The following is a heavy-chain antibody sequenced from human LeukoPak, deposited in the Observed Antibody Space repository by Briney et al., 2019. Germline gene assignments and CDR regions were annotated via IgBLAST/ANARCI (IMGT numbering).Heavy chain of an antibody. CDR2: INPSGGST. CDR1: GYTFTSYY. J-gene: IGHJ4*02. D-gene: IGHD1-1*01. Sequence: GASVKVSCKASGYTFTSYYMHWVRQAPGQGLEWMGIINPSGGSTSYAQKFQGRVTMTRDMSTSTVYMELSSLRSEDTAVYYCAKDAGTTRSFYYFDYWGQGTLVTVSS. V-gene: IGHV1-46*01. CDR3: AKDAGTTRSFYYFDY.